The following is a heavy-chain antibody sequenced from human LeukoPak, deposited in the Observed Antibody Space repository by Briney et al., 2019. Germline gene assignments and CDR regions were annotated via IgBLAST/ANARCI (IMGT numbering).Heavy chain of an antibody. J-gene: IGHJ4*02. D-gene: IGHD5-12*01. CDR2: ISGSGGST. CDR3: ARYRLGYSGYAYFEY. Sequence: GGSLRLSCAASGFTFSSYGMSWVRQAPGKGLEWVSAISGSGGSTYYADSVRGRFTISRDNSKNTLYLQMNSLRAEDTAVYYCARYRLGYSGYAYFEYWGQGTLVTVSS. V-gene: IGHV3-23*01. CDR1: GFTFSSYG.